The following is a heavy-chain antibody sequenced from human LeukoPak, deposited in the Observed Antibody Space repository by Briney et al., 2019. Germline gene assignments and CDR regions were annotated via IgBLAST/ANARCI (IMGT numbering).Heavy chain of an antibody. Sequence: ASVKVSCKASGGTFSSYAISWVRQAPGQGLEWMGGIIPIFGTANYAQKFQGRVTITADESTSTAYMELSSLRSEDTAVYYCAIHLIEDYYDSSGYYFAYWGQGTLVTVSS. CDR3: AIHLIEDYYDSSGYYFAY. V-gene: IGHV1-69*13. CDR1: GGTFSSYA. J-gene: IGHJ4*02. D-gene: IGHD3-22*01. CDR2: IIPIFGTA.